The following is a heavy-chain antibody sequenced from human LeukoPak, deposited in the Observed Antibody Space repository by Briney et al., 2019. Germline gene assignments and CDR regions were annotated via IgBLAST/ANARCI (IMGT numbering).Heavy chain of an antibody. Sequence: WESLTLSCTASGFVFSDYSMNWVRQAPGKGLEWLSYISRDSSTIYYADSVKGRFTISRDNARNSLFLQMSRLRAEDTAVYYCASLPGAVAVDYWGQGALVTVSS. CDR3: ASLPGAVAVDY. D-gene: IGHD6-19*01. CDR2: ISRDSSTI. CDR1: GFVFSDYS. V-gene: IGHV3-48*01. J-gene: IGHJ4*02.